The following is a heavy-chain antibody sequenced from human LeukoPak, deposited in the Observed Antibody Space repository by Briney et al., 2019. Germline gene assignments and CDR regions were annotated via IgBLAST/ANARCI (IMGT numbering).Heavy chain of an antibody. Sequence: GGSLRLSCAASGFTFSRYWMSWVRQAPGKGLEWVANIKEDGSEEHYADSVKGRFTISRDNAKNSLYLQMNSLRAEDTAIYYCARGRLCDYWGQGTLVTVSS. CDR3: ARGRLCDY. D-gene: IGHD4/OR15-4a*01. CDR1: GFTFSRYW. CDR2: IKEDGSEE. J-gene: IGHJ4*02. V-gene: IGHV3-7*01.